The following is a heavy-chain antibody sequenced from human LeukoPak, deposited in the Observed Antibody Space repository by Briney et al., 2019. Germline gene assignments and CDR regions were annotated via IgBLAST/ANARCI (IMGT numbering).Heavy chain of an antibody. J-gene: IGHJ4*02. CDR3: AKARYYGSGSRPYYFDY. V-gene: IGHV3-23*01. CDR1: GFTFSSYA. D-gene: IGHD3-10*01. CDR2: ISGSGVST. Sequence: PGGSLRLSCAASGFTFSSYAMSWVRQAPGKGLEWVSGISGSGVSTYYADSVKGRFTISRDNSKNTLYLQMNSLRAEDTAVYYCAKARYYGSGSRPYYFDYWGQGTLVTVSS.